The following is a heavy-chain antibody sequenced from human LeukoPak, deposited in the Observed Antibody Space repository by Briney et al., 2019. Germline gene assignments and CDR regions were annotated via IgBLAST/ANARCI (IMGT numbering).Heavy chain of an antibody. CDR2: ISGSGGST. V-gene: IGHV3-23*01. Sequence: GGSLRLSCAASGFTFSSYAMSWVRQAPGKGLEWVSSISGSGGSTYYADSVKGRFTISRDNSKNTLYLQMNSLRADDTAVYYCAKAPQQLDYFDYWGQGTLVTVSS. CDR1: GFTFSSYA. J-gene: IGHJ4*02. CDR3: AKAPQQLDYFDY. D-gene: IGHD6-13*01.